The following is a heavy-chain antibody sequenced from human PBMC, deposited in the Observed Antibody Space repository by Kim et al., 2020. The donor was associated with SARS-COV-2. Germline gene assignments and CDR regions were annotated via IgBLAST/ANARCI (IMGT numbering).Heavy chain of an antibody. J-gene: IGHJ4*02. Sequence: ASVKVSCKASGYTFTRYGINWVRQATGQGLEWMGWMHPNSANTGYAQKFQDRVTMTRDTSISTAYMELTSLRSEDTAVYYCATNRDSSGGSGSSFDYCGQGPLVTVSS. CDR3: ATNRDSSGGSGSSFDY. CDR2: MHPNSANT. V-gene: IGHV1-8*01. D-gene: IGHD3-10*01. CDR1: GYTFTRYG.